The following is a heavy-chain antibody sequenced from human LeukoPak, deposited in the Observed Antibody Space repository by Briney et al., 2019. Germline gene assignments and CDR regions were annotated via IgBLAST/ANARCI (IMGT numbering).Heavy chain of an antibody. V-gene: IGHV3-30*02. CDR1: GFTFSSYG. D-gene: IGHD3-10*01. CDR3: ARENYYGSGSYSSYYYYYYMDV. Sequence: GGSLRLSCAASGFTFSSYGMHWVRQAPGKGLEWVAFIRYDGSNKYYADSVKGRFTISRDNSKNTLYLQMNSLRAEDTAVYYCARENYYGSGSYSSYYYYYYMDVWGKGTTVTVSS. J-gene: IGHJ6*03. CDR2: IRYDGSNK.